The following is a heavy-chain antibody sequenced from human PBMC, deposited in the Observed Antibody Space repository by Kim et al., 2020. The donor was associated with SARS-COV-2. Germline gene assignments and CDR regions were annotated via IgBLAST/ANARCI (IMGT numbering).Heavy chain of an antibody. V-gene: IGHV3-23*01. D-gene: IGHD1-1*01. CDR2: ISCSGGST. J-gene: IGHJ4*02. Sequence: GGSLRLSCAASGFTFSSYAMSWVRQAPGKGLEWVSAISCSGGSTYYADSVKGRFTISRDNSKNTLYLQMNSLRAEDTAVYYCAKMDDESTYFDYWGQGTLVTVSS. CDR1: GFTFSSYA. CDR3: AKMDDESTYFDY.